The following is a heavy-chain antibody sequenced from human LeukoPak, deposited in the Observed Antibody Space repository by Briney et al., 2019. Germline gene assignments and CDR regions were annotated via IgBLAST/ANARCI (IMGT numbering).Heavy chain of an antibody. CDR2: ISAYNGNT. CDR3: ARDAGVRALEYSNDY. CDR1: GGTFSSYA. V-gene: IGHV1-18*01. J-gene: IGHJ4*02. D-gene: IGHD6-6*01. Sequence: GSSVRVSCTASGGTFSSYAISWVRQAPGQGLEWMGWISAYNGNTNYAQTLQGRVTMTTDTSTSTAYMELRSLRSDDTAVYYCARDAGVRALEYSNDYWGQGTLVTVSS.